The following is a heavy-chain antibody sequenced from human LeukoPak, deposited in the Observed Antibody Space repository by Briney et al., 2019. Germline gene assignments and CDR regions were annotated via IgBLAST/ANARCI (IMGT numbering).Heavy chain of an antibody. Sequence: ASSVKLTCKASGGTFSSYGISWVRQAPGLGLEWMGGIIPIFGTANYAQKFQGRVTITTDESTSTAYMELSSLRSEDTAVYYCARHYYDSSGYYRMAAFDIWGQGTMVTVSS. J-gene: IGHJ3*02. CDR1: GGTFSSYG. CDR3: ARHYYDSSGYYRMAAFDI. CDR2: IIPIFGTA. V-gene: IGHV1-69*05. D-gene: IGHD3-22*01.